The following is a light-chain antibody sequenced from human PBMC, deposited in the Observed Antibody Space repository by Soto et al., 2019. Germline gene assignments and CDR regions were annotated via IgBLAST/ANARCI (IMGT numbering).Light chain of an antibody. Sequence: EIVLTQSPGTLSLSPGERATLSCRVSQSVSSSYLAWYQQKPGQAPRLLIYGASSRATGIPDRFSGSGSGTDFTLTISRLEPEDFAVYYCQQYGSSGTFGGGTKVEIK. V-gene: IGKV3-20*01. CDR3: QQYGSSGT. CDR1: QSVSSSY. CDR2: GAS. J-gene: IGKJ4*01.